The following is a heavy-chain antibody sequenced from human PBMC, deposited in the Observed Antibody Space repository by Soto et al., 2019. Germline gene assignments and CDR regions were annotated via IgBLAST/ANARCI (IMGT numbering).Heavy chain of an antibody. Sequence: PGGSLRLSCAASGFTFSSYGMHWVRQAPGKGLEWVAVISYDGSNKYYADSVKGRFTISRDNSKNTLYLQMNSLRAEDTAVYYCAKPLLMYGSGSDMYFDYWGQGT. CDR2: ISYDGSNK. V-gene: IGHV3-30*18. CDR1: GFTFSSYG. J-gene: IGHJ4*02. CDR3: AKPLLMYGSGSDMYFDY. D-gene: IGHD3-10*01.